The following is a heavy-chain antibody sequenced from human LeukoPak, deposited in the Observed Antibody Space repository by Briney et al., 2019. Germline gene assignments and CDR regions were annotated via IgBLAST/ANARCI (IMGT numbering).Heavy chain of an antibody. V-gene: IGHV2-5*01. J-gene: IGHJ4*02. D-gene: IGHD2-2*01. CDR3: AHRRGGGVVVPVGYFDY. CDR2: IYWNDDK. Sequence: SGPTLVKPTQTLTLTCTFSGFSLSTSEVGVDWIRQPPGKALEWLALIYWNDDKRYSPSLKSRLTITKDTSKNQVVLTMTNMDPVDTATYYCAHRRGGGVVVPVGYFDYWGQGTLVTVPP. CDR1: GFSLSTSEVG.